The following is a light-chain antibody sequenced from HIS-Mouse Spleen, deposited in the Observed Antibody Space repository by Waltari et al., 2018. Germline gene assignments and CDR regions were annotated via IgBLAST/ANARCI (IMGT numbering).Light chain of an antibody. Sequence: SSELTQDPAVSVSPGQTARITCSGDALPKKYAYWYQQKSGQAPGLVSYEYSKRPSRSPERFSGSSSGTMATLTISGAQVEDEADYYCYSTDSSGNHRVFGGGTKLTVL. CDR1: ALPKKY. J-gene: IGLJ2*01. CDR2: EYS. CDR3: YSTDSSGNHRV. V-gene: IGLV3-10*01.